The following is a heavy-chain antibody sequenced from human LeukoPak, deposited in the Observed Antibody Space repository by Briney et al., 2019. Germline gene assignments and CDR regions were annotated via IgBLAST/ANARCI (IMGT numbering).Heavy chain of an antibody. V-gene: IGHV3-53*01. CDR2: IYSGGST. CDR1: GFTLSSYG. Sequence: PGGSLRLSCAASGFTLSSYGMNWVRQAPGKGLEWVSVIYSGGSTYYADSVKGRFTISRDNSKNTLYLQMNSLRAEDTAVYYCARGSTHYYYGMDVWGQGTTVTVSS. CDR3: ARGSTHYYYGMDV. J-gene: IGHJ6*02.